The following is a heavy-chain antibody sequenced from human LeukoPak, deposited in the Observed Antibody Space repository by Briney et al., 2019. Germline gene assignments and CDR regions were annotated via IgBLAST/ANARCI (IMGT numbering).Heavy chain of an antibody. Sequence: PGGSLRLSCAASGFTFTTYGMHWVRQAPGRGLEWVAVISHDEIKKYLAESVKGRFTISRDNSKNTVYLQMNSLGTADTAVYYCARADPNLPGHFWGQGTQVTLSS. CDR3: ARADPNLPGHF. CDR2: ISHDEIKK. V-gene: IGHV3-30*03. CDR1: GFTFTTYG. D-gene: IGHD1-14*01. J-gene: IGHJ4*02.